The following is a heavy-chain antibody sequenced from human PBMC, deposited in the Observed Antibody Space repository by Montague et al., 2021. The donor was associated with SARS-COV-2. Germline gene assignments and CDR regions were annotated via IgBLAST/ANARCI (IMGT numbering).Heavy chain of an antibody. Sequence: SETLSLTCVVSGGAINSSNWWSWVRQPPGKGLEWIGEIYHWGSTNYNPPLKSRVTISIDKSTNQLSLKLSSVTAADTAMYYCASHPVWQQLCTWGQGTLVSVSS. CDR1: GGAINSSNW. V-gene: IGHV4-4*02. CDR3: ASHPVWQQLCT. CDR2: IYHWGST. D-gene: IGHD6-13*01. J-gene: IGHJ4*02.